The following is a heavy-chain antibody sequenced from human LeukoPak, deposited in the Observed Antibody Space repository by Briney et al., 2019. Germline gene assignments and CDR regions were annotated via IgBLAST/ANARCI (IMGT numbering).Heavy chain of an antibody. D-gene: IGHD3-16*01. CDR1: GYTFTDYY. J-gene: IGHJ4*02. CDR3: ATLGEDKTDTPFDY. CDR2: INPSTGGT. Sequence: GASVKVSCKTSGYTFTDYYVHWIRQAPGQGLEWMGRINPSTGGTDFAQKFQGKVSMTRDTSISTAYMELSRLGSDDTAVYYCATLGEDKTDTPFDYWGQGTLVTVSS. V-gene: IGHV1-2*06.